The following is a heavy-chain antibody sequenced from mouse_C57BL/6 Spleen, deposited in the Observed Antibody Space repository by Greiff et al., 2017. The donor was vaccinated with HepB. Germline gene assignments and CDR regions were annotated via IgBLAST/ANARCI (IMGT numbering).Heavy chain of an antibody. Sequence: QVQLKQSGPELVKPGASVKISCKASGYAFSSSWMNWVKQRPGKGLEWIGRIYPGDGDTNYNGKFKGKATLTADKSSSTAYMQLSSLTSEDSAVYFCARWRNYGSSYGYFDVWGTGTTVTVSS. V-gene: IGHV1-82*01. CDR3: ARWRNYGSSYGYFDV. CDR1: GYAFSSSW. CDR2: IYPGDGDT. D-gene: IGHD1-1*01. J-gene: IGHJ1*03.